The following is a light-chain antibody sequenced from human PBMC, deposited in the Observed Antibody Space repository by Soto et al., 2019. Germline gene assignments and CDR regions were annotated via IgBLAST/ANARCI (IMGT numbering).Light chain of an antibody. V-gene: IGLV2-11*01. Sequence: QSALTQPRSLSGAPRQSVTISCTGTSSDVGGYNYVPWYQQHPGKAPKLIIYDVSKRPSGVPDRFSGSKSGNTASLTISGLQAEDESDYYCCSYAGRYSWVFGGGTKLTVL. CDR2: DVS. CDR3: CSYAGRYSWV. CDR1: SSDVGGYNY. J-gene: IGLJ3*02.